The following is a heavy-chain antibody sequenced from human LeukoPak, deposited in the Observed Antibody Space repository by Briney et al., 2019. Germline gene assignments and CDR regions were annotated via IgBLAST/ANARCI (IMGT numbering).Heavy chain of an antibody. D-gene: IGHD6-13*01. CDR2: IYYSGST. V-gene: IGHV4-59*01. J-gene: IGHJ4*02. CDR3: ARAAGGTRADFDY. Sequence: SETLSLTCTVSGGSISSYYWSWIRQPPGKGLEWIGYIYYSGSTNYNPSLKSRVTISVDTSKNQFSLQLSSVTAADTAVYYCARAAGGTRADFDYWGQGTLVIVSS. CDR1: GGSISSYY.